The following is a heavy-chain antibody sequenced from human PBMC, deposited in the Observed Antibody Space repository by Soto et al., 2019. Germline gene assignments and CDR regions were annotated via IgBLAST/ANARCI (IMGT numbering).Heavy chain of an antibody. CDR3: ARDAEQRRRGVYYYYYYGMDV. J-gene: IGHJ6*02. V-gene: IGHV5-10-1*01. CDR2: IDPSDSYT. Sequence: GESLKLSCKGSGYRFTSYWISWVRQMPGKGLEWMGRIDPSDSYTNYSPSFQGHVTISADKSISTAYLQWSSLKASDTAMYYCARDAEQRRRGVYYYYYYGMDVWGQGTTVT. D-gene: IGHD2-8*01. CDR1: GYRFTSYW.